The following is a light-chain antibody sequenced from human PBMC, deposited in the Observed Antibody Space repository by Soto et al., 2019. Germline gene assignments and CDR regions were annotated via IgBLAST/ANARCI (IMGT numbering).Light chain of an antibody. CDR2: EVT. Sequence: QSVLTQPPSVSAAPGQKVTISCSGSSSNIGNNYVSWYQQLPGTAPKLIIYEVTERPSGVSSRFSGSKSGNTASLTVSGLQADDEADYHCCSFAGSNPFPYVFGTGTKVTVL. CDR3: CSFAGSNPFPYV. V-gene: IGLV1-51*01. J-gene: IGLJ1*01. CDR1: SSNIGNNY.